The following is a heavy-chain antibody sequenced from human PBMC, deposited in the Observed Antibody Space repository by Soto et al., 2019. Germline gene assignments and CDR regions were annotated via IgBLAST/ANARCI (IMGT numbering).Heavy chain of an antibody. CDR1: GGTFSSDA. CDR3: ASASRVCLCDP. Sequence: QVQLVQSGAEVKKPGSSMNVSCKAPGGTFSSDAISWVRQAPGQGLEWMGGFIPIFGTANYAKKFQGRVTITADESTSTASMELSSLRSEDTAVYYWASASRVCLCDPCGQGTLVTVSS. CDR2: FIPIFGTA. V-gene: IGHV1-69*01. J-gene: IGHJ5*02.